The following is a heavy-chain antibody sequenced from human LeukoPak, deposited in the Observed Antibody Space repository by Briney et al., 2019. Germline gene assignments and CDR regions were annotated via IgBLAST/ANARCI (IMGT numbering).Heavy chain of an antibody. V-gene: IGHV4-59*01. CDR3: ARGVWGSYRYPPHAFDI. CDR1: GGSISSYY. Sequence: SETLSLTCTVSGGSISSYYWSWIRQPPGKGLEWIGYIYYSGSTNYNPSLKSRVTISVDTSKNQFSLKLSSVTAADTAVYYCARGVWGSYRYPPHAFDIWGQRTMVTVSS. CDR2: IYYSGST. D-gene: IGHD3-16*02. J-gene: IGHJ3*02.